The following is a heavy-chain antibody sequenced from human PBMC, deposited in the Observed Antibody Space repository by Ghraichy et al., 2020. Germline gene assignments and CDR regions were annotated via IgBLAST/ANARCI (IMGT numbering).Heavy chain of an antibody. CDR3: ARVSDLGYCSSTSCFNFDY. CDR1: GFTFSSYA. J-gene: IGHJ4*02. V-gene: IGHV3-23*01. CDR2: ISGSGGST. D-gene: IGHD2-2*01. Sequence: GGSLRLSCAASGFTFSSYAMSWVRQAPGKGLEWVSAISGSGGSTYYVDSVKGRFTISRDNSKNTLYLQMNSLRAEDTAVYYCARVSDLGYCSSTSCFNFDYWGQGTLVTVSS.